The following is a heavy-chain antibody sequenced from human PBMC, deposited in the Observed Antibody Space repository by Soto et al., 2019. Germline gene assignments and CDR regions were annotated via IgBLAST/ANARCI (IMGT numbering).Heavy chain of an antibody. CDR2: IYHSGST. CDR3: ARVGITMVRGVIQPNWFDP. Sequence: TSETLSLTCAVSGGSISSGGYSWSWIRQPPGKGLEWIGYIYHSGSTYYNPSLKSRVTISVDRSKNQFSLKLSSVTAADTAVYYCARVGITMVRGVIQPNWFDPWGQGTLVTVS. V-gene: IGHV4-30-2*01. J-gene: IGHJ5*02. CDR1: GGSISSGGYS. D-gene: IGHD3-10*01.